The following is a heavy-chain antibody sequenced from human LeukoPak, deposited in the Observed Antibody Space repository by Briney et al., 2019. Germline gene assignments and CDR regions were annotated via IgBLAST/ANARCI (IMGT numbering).Heavy chain of an antibody. CDR3: ARDRGYSTFDY. CDR1: AFTFSNYW. J-gene: IGHJ4*02. Sequence: PGGSLRLSCAASAFTFSNYWMSWGREAPGKGGEWGANIKEDGSEINYVDSVKGLFTISRDNAKNSLYLQMNSLRVDDTAVYYCARDRGYSTFDYWGQGTLVTVSS. V-gene: IGHV3-7*01. CDR2: IKEDGSEI. D-gene: IGHD4-23*01.